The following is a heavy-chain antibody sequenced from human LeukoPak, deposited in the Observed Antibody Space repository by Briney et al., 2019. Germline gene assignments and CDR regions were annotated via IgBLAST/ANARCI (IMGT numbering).Heavy chain of an antibody. V-gene: IGHV3-53*01. CDR1: GFTVSSNY. Sequence: GSLRLSCAASGFTVSSNYMSWVRQAPGKGLGWVSVIYSGGRTYYADSVKGRFTMSRDNARGSLYLQMNSLRADDTAIYYCARRRDYFDYWGQGTLVTVSS. CDR3: ARRRDYFDY. J-gene: IGHJ4*02. CDR2: IYSGGRT.